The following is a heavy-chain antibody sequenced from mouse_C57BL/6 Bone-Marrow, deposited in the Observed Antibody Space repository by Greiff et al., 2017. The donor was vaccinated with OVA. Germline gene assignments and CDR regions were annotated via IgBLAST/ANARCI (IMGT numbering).Heavy chain of an antibody. CDR1: GYTFTSYW. CDR3: ARLYYGTSYYFDY. V-gene: IGHV1-69*01. J-gene: IGHJ2*01. CDR2: IDPSDSYT. Sequence: QVQLQQPGAELVMPGASVKLSCKASGYTFTSYWMHWVKQRPGQGLEWIGEIDPSDSYTNYNQKFKGKSTLTVDKSSSTAYMQLSRLTSEDSAVYYCARLYYGTSYYFDYWGQGTTLTVSS. D-gene: IGHD1-1*01.